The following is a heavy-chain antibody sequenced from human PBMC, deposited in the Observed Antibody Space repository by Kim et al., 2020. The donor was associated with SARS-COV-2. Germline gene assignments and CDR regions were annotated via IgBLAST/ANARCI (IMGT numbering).Heavy chain of an antibody. J-gene: IGHJ4*02. CDR1: GFTFSNAW. CDR3: TSYSGSYLGQLDY. Sequence: GGSLRLSCAASGFTFSNAWMSWVRQAPGKGLEWVGRIKSKTDGGTTDYAAPVKGRFTISRDDSKNTLYLQMNSLKTEDTAVYYCTSYSGSYLGQLDYWGQGTLVTVSS. D-gene: IGHD1-26*01. CDR2: IKSKTDGGTT. V-gene: IGHV3-15*01.